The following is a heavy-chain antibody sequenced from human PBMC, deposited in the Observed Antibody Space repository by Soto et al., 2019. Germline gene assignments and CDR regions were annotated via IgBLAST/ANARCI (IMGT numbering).Heavy chain of an antibody. V-gene: IGHV3-30*18. CDR1: GFTFSSYG. J-gene: IGHJ4*02. D-gene: IGHD3-22*01. CDR2: ISYDGSNK. CDR3: AKSPDYYDSSGYYSY. Sequence: GGSLRLSCAASGFTFSSYGMHWVRQAPGKGLEWVAVISYDGSNKYYADSVKGRFTISRDNSKNTLYLQMNSLRAEDTAVYYCAKSPDYYDSSGYYSYWGQGTLVTVSS.